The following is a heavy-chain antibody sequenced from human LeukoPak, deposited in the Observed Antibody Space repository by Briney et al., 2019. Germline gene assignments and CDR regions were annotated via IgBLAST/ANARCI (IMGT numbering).Heavy chain of an antibody. D-gene: IGHD6-25*01. Sequence: SETLSLTCSVSGYSITSGDYWGWIRQPPGKGLEWIGRIHHSGNKYESGSTHYNPSLRSRVTVSADPSKNRFSLKLTSMTAADTAVYFCARNASSGFFNAWGQGTLVIVSS. J-gene: IGHJ5*02. CDR2: IHHSGNKYESGST. V-gene: IGHV4-38-2*02. CDR1: GYSITSGDY. CDR3: ARNASSGFFNA.